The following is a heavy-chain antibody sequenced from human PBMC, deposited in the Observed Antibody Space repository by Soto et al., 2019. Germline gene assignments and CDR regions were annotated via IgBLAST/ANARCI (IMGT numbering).Heavy chain of an antibody. CDR3: ARMDTAMVIDY. CDR1: GFSLSTSGRC. CDR2: IDWDDEK. V-gene: IGHV2-70*11. D-gene: IGHD5-18*01. Sequence: SGPTLVNPTQTLTLTCTFSGFSLSTSGRCVSWIRQPPGKALEWLARIDWDDEKYYSTSLKTRLTISKDTSKNQVGLTMTNMDPVDTATYYCARMDTAMVIDYWGQGTLVTVSS. J-gene: IGHJ4*02.